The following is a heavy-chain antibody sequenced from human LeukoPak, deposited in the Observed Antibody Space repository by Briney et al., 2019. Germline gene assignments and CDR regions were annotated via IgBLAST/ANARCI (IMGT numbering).Heavy chain of an antibody. Sequence: SETLPLTCTFSGASISTGGYYWTWIRQPPGEGLEWIGYIYYTGSIDYNPSLKSRLSISLDASKNQFSLKLNSVTAADTAVYYCARDHSYYFGSQTSTLDVWGQGTAVTVSS. CDR3: ARDHSYYFGSQTSTLDV. CDR1: GASISTGGYY. CDR2: IYYTGSI. D-gene: IGHD3-10*01. J-gene: IGHJ6*02. V-gene: IGHV4-31*03.